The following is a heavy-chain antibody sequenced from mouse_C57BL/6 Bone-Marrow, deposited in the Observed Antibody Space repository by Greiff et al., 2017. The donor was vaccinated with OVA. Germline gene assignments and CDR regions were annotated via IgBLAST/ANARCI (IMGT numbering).Heavy chain of an antibody. CDR1: GFTFTDYY. CDR3: ARYGSSLYFDY. V-gene: IGHV7-3*01. CDR2: IRNKANGYTT. J-gene: IGHJ2*01. Sequence: EVMLVESGGGLVQPGGSLSLSCAASGFTFTDYYMSWVRQPPGKALEWLGFIRNKANGYTTEYSASVKGRFTISRDNSQSILYRQMNALRAEDSATYYCARYGSSLYFDYWGQGTTLTVSS. D-gene: IGHD1-1*01.